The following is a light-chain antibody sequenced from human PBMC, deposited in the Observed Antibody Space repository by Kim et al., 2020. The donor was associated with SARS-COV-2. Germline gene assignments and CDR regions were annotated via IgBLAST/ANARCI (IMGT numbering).Light chain of an antibody. CDR1: QSIVYSDGHTY. CDR3: KKDIHPIT. J-gene: IGKJ5*01. Sequence: DVVMTQSPLSLPASLGQPAAISCRSSQSIVYSDGHTYLNWFQQRARQSPRRLIYKVSNRDSVVPDRFSGGGSGTEFTLKISRVEADDVAVYYCKKDIHPITFGQGTRLEIK. CDR2: KVS. V-gene: IGKV2-30*01.